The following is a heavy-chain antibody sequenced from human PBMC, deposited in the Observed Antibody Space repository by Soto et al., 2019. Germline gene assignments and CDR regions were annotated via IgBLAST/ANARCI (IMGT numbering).Heavy chain of an antibody. CDR1: GYTFTSYG. Sequence: QVQLVQSGAEMKNPGASVKVSCKASGYTFTSYGISWVRQAPGQGLEGMGWISGFNDDTNHAQKLQGRVTMTKDTSTSTAYMELRSLKSDDTAVYYCARSGSYYPARNWFGPWGQGTLVTVSS. CDR3: ARSGSYYPARNWFGP. CDR2: ISGFNDDT. D-gene: IGHD3-10*01. V-gene: IGHV1-18*01. J-gene: IGHJ5*02.